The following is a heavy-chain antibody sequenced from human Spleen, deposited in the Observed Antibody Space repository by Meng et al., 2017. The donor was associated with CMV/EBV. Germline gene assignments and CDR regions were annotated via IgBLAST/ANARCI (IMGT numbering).Heavy chain of an antibody. CDR1: GFIVSSNY. J-gene: IGHJ6*02. D-gene: IGHD2-2*01. Sequence: GESLKISCAASGFIVSSNYMNWVRQAPGKGLEWVSSISSSSSYIYYADSVKGRFTISRDNAKNSLYLQMNSLRAEDTAVYYCARANRYCSSTSCYESYYYYGMDVWGQGTTVTVSS. CDR3: ARANRYCSSTSCYESYYYYGMDV. V-gene: IGHV3-21*01. CDR2: ISSSSSYI.